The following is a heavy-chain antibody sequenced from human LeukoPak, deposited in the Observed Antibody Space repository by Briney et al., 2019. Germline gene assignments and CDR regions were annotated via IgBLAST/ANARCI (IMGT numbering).Heavy chain of an antibody. Sequence: PAGSLRLSCAASGFTVSSNYMSWVRQAPGKGLEGVANIKQGGREKYYVDSVKGRFTISRDNAKNSLYLQMNSLRAEDTAVYYCARGVADTAMVRLFDYWGQGTLVTVSS. J-gene: IGHJ4*02. CDR3: ARGVADTAMVRLFDY. CDR1: GFTVSSNY. CDR2: IKQGGREK. V-gene: IGHV3-7*01. D-gene: IGHD5-18*01.